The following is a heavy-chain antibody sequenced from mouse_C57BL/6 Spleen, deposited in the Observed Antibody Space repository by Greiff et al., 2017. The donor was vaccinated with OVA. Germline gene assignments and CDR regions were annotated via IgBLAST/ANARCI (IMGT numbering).Heavy chain of an antibody. CDR1: GYTFTDYY. Sequence: VQLQQSGPELVKPGASVKISCKASGYTFTDYYMNWVKQSHGKSLEWIGDINPNNGGTSYNQKFKGKATLTVEKSSSTAYMELRSLTSEDSAVYYCARGGYGNIYYAMDYWGQGTSVTVSS. CDR2: INPNNGGT. J-gene: IGHJ4*01. D-gene: IGHD2-1*01. CDR3: ARGGYGNIYYAMDY. V-gene: IGHV1-26*01.